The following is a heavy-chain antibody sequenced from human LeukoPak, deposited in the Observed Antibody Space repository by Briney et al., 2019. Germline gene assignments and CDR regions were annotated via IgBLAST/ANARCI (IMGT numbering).Heavy chain of an antibody. CDR2: INHSGST. Sequence: SETLSLTCAVYGGSFSGYYWSWIRQPPGKGLEWIGEINHSGSTNYNPSLKSRVTISVDTSKNQFSLKLSSVTAADTAVYYCARDLILDYYDSSGYWTQTTYFDYWGQGTLVTVSS. CDR1: GGSFSGYY. V-gene: IGHV4-34*01. J-gene: IGHJ4*02. D-gene: IGHD3-22*01. CDR3: ARDLILDYYDSSGYWTQTTYFDY.